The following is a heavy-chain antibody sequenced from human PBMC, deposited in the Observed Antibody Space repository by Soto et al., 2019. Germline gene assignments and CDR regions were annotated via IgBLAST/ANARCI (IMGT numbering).Heavy chain of an antibody. CDR2: IRHDGSNI. J-gene: IGHJ4*02. CDR1: GTIFIGFG. D-gene: IGHD3-3*01. Sequence: PGGSLRLSCAASGTIFIGFGMHWVLQAPGKGLEWVAVIRHDGSNIYYADSVKGRFTISRDNFKKTLYLQMDSLRAEDTAVYYCARDGVGASTRVFDYWGQGTLVTVSS. V-gene: IGHV3-33*01. CDR3: ARDGVGASTRVFDY.